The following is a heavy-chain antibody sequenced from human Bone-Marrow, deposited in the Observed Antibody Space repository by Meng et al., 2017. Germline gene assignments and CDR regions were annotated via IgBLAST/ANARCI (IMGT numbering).Heavy chain of an antibody. CDR2: IWYDGSNK. Sequence: GESLKISCAASGFTFSSYGMHWVRQAPGKGLEWVAVIWYDGSNKYYVDSVKGRFTISRDNSKNTLYLQMNSLRAEDTAVYYCARGHDSSGYYLVWYFDYWGQGTLVTVSS. D-gene: IGHD3-22*01. CDR1: GFTFSSYG. CDR3: ARGHDSSGYYLVWYFDY. J-gene: IGHJ4*02. V-gene: IGHV3-33*01.